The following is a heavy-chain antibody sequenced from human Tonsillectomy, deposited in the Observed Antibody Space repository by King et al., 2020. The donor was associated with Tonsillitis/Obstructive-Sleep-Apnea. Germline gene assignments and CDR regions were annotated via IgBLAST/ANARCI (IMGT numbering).Heavy chain of an antibody. CDR3: ARCVDNVVITHLNAFDI. J-gene: IGHJ3*02. Sequence: QLVQSGAEVKKPGSSVKVSCKASGGTFSSYAISWVRQAPGQGLEWMGGIFPIFRTANYAQNFQGRVTITADESTSTAYMELSSLRSEDTAVYYCARCVDNVVITHLNAFDIWGQGAM. D-gene: IGHD3-22*01. CDR1: GGTFSSYA. V-gene: IGHV1-69*12. CDR2: IFPIFRTA.